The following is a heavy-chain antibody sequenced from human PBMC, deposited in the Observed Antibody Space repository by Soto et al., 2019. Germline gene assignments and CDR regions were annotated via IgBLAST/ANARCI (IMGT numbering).Heavy chain of an antibody. CDR3: ARVPFGSNGVTYFDY. J-gene: IGHJ4*02. CDR1: GGSISSGGYY. CDR2: IYYSGST. Sequence: QVQLQESGPGLVKPSQTLSLTCTVSGGSISSGGYYWSWIRRHPGKGLEWIGYIYYSGSTYYNPALKSRVTISVDPSKNQFSLKLTSVTAADTAVYYCARVPFGSNGVTYFDYWGQGTLVTVSS. V-gene: IGHV4-31*03. D-gene: IGHD1-26*01.